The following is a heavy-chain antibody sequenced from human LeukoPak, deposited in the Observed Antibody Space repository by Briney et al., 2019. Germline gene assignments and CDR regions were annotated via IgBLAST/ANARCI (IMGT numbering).Heavy chain of an antibody. V-gene: IGHV1-18*01. CDR2: ISAYNGNT. J-gene: IGHJ4*02. Sequence: ASVKVSCKASGYTFTSYGFCWVRQAPGQGLEWMGWISAYNGNTNYAQKLQGRVTMTTDTSTSTAYMELRSLRSDDTAVYYCARDPGTVVRGVPIDYWGQGTLVTVSS. CDR1: GYTFTSYG. D-gene: IGHD3-10*01. CDR3: ARDPGTVVRGVPIDY.